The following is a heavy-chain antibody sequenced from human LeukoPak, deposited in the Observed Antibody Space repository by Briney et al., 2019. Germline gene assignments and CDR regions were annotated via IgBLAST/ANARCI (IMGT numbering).Heavy chain of an antibody. CDR1: YDSISSYY. CDR2: IHNSGST. CDR3: ARVCTNGVCPFDY. Sequence: SETLSLTCTVAYDSISSYYWSWIRQPPGKGLEWIGYIHNSGSTMYNPSLKSRLAMSLDTSKNQFSLNLSSVTAADTAVYYCARVCTNGVCPFDYWGQGTLVTVSS. D-gene: IGHD2-8*01. V-gene: IGHV4-59*12. J-gene: IGHJ4*02.